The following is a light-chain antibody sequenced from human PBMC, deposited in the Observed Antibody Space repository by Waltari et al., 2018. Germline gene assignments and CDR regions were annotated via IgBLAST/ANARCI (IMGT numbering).Light chain of an antibody. CDR1: SSNVGKNY. CDR2: EDS. Sequence: QSVLTQPPSVSAAPGQRVTISCSGGSSNVGKNYVSWYRQLPGTAPQLLILEDSGRPSGSPGRCSGSKSGTSATLDITGLQSGDEADYYCGTWDSSLSGAVFGGGTHLTV. CDR3: GTWDSSLSGAV. J-gene: IGLJ7*01. V-gene: IGLV1-51*02.